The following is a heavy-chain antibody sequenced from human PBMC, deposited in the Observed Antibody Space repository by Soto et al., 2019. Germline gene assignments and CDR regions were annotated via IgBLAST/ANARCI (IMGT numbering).Heavy chain of an antibody. V-gene: IGHV3-30*18. CDR2: ISYDGSNK. CDR1: GFTFSSYG. CDR3: AKDLLTVVPAAPGYFDY. J-gene: IGHJ4*02. Sequence: GGSLRLSCAASGFTFSSYGMHWVRQAPGKGLEWVAVISYDGSNKYYADSVKGRFTISRDNSKNTLYLQMNSLRAEDTAVYYCAKDLLTVVPAAPGYFDYWGQGTLVTVSS. D-gene: IGHD2-2*01.